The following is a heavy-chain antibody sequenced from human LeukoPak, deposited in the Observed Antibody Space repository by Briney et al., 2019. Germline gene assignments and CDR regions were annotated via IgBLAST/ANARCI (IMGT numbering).Heavy chain of an antibody. CDR1: GYTFTSYG. CDR2: ISAYNGNT. V-gene: IGHV1-18*01. D-gene: IGHD2-15*01. CDR3: AREVAGFSSY. J-gene: IGHJ4*02. Sequence: GASVTVSFTASGYTFTSYGISWVRQAPGQGLEWMGWISAYNGNTNYAQKLQGRVTMTTDTSTSTAYMELRSLRSDDTAVYYCAREVAGFSSYWGQGTLVTVSS.